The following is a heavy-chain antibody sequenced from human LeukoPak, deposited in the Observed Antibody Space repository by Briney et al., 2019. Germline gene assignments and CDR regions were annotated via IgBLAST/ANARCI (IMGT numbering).Heavy chain of an antibody. CDR2: ITSSSSHV. J-gene: IGHJ4*02. CDR1: GFTFSSYS. CDR3: ARAEMTTITYPDY. V-gene: IGHV3-21*01. D-gene: IGHD5-24*01. Sequence: AGGSLRLSCAASGFTFSSYSMNWVRQAPGTGLEWVSSITSSSSHVYYADSVKGRFTISRDNAKNSLYLQMNSLRAEDTAIYYCARAEMTTITYPDYWGQGTPVTVSS.